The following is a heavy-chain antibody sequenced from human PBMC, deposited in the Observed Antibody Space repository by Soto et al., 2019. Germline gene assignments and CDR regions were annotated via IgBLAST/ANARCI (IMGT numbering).Heavy chain of an antibody. Sequence: ASVKVSCKASGYTFTHYYMHWVRQAPGQGLEWMGWINPNIGGTNYAQKFQGRVTMNRDTSISTAYMELSSLRSDDTAVYYCARDSPSLTYCGGDCYSIEYWGQGTLVTVSS. V-gene: IGHV1-2*02. D-gene: IGHD2-21*02. CDR2: INPNIGGT. J-gene: IGHJ4*02. CDR1: GYTFTHYY. CDR3: ARDSPSLTYCGGDCYSIEY.